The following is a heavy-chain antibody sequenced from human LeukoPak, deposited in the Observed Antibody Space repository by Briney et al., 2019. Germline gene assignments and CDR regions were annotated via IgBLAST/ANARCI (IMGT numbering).Heavy chain of an antibody. CDR3: AKDPNSNYPEGVFDI. D-gene: IGHD4-11*01. J-gene: IGHJ3*02. CDR1: GFTFSSYS. CDR2: ISGSGGST. Sequence: GGSLRLSCAASGFTFSSYSMNCVRQAPGKGLEWVSAISGSGGSTYYADSVKGRFTISRDNSKNTVYLQMNSLRAEHRAVYCGAKDPNSNYPEGVFDIWGQGTMVTVSS. V-gene: IGHV3-23*01.